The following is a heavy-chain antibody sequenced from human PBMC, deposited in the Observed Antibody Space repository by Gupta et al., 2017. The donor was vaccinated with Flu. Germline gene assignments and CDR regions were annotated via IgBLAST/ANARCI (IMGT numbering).Heavy chain of an antibody. CDR3: ARGHGVEAAGFRYFDL. Sequence: QVQLQQWCAGPLKPSATLSLTCAVYSGTFSGYYWSWIRQPPGTGLEWIGEIDHSGGTNYNPPLKSRVTTSVDTSKNQFSLKLTSVTAADTAVYYCARGHGVEAAGFRYFDLWGRGTLVTVSS. CDR1: SGTFSGYY. CDR2: IDHSGGT. D-gene: IGHD6-13*01. J-gene: IGHJ2*01. V-gene: IGHV4-34*01.